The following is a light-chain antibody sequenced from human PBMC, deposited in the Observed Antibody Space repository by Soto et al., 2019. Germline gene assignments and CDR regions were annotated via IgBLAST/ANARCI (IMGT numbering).Light chain of an antibody. Sequence: DIVMTQSPLSLPVTLGQPASISCRASQSLVHSYGNTYLNWYQQRPGQSPRRLIYRVSNRDSGVPERFSGSGSATDFTLKIISVEAADVGIYYCMQGTSRHPFGQGTNVAIK. V-gene: IGKV2-30*02. CDR3: MQGTSRHP. CDR1: QSLVHSYGNTY. J-gene: IGKJ1*01. CDR2: RVS.